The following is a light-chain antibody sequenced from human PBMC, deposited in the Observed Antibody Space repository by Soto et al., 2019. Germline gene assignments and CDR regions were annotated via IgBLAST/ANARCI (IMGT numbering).Light chain of an antibody. CDR1: STDVGAYNF. V-gene: IGLV2-14*01. Sequence: QSALTQPASVSGSPGQSITISCTGTSTDVGAYNFVSWYQQYPGKAPKLMIYDVNYRPPGISYRFSGSKSGNTASLIISGLQTEDEADYYCSSYTTTSTVLFDGGTKLTVL. CDR2: DVN. CDR3: SSYTTTSTVL. J-gene: IGLJ2*01.